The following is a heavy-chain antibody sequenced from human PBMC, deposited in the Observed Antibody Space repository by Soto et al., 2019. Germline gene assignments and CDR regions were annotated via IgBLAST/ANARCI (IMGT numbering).Heavy chain of an antibody. D-gene: IGHD5-12*01. CDR3: YSRVALPFDY. Sequence: EVQLLESGGGLVQPGGSPRLSCAASGFTFSSYAMSWVRQAPGKGLEWVSAISGSGGSTYYADSVKGRFTISRDNSKNTLYLQMNSLRAEDTAVYYCYSRVALPFDYWGQGTLVTVSS. CDR2: ISGSGGST. V-gene: IGHV3-23*01. CDR1: GFTFSSYA. J-gene: IGHJ4*02.